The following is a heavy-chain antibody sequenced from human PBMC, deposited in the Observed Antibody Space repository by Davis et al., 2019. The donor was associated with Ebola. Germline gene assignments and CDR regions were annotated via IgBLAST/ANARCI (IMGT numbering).Heavy chain of an antibody. CDR1: GFTFSSYA. V-gene: IGHV3-30-3*01. CDR3: ARGSGYSYGDY. CDR2: ISYDGSNK. Sequence: GESLKISCAASGFTFSSYAMHWVRQAPGKGLEWVAVISYDGSNKYYADSVKGRFTISRDNSKNTLYLQMNSLRAEDTAVYYCARGSGYSYGDYWGQGTLVIVSS. D-gene: IGHD5-18*01. J-gene: IGHJ4*02.